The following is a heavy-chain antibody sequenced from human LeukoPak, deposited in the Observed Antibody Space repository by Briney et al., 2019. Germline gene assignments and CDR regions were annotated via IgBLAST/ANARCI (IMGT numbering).Heavy chain of an antibody. D-gene: IGHD2-2*01. CDR3: ARGIRNQLLSEY. Sequence: ASVKVSCKASGYTFTSYDINWVRQATGQGLEWMGWMNPNSGNTGYAQKFQGRVTMTRNTSTSTAYMELSSLRSEDTAVYYCARGIRNQLLSEYWGQGSLVTVSS. CDR1: GYTFTSYD. V-gene: IGHV1-8*01. J-gene: IGHJ4*02. CDR2: MNPNSGNT.